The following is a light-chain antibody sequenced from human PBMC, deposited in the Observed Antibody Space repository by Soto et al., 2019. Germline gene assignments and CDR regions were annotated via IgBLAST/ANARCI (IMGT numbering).Light chain of an antibody. CDR3: QQRSNWPPIT. Sequence: VMTQSPATPSVSPGERATPSCRASQSVSSNLAWYQQKPGQAPRLLIYDASNRATGIPARFSGSGSGTDFTLTISSLEPEDFAVYYCQQRSNWPPITFGQGTRLEI. V-gene: IGKV3-11*01. CDR1: QSVSSN. CDR2: DAS. J-gene: IGKJ5*01.